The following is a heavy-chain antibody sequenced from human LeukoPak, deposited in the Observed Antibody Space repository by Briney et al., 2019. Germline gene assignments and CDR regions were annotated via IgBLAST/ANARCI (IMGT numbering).Heavy chain of an antibody. D-gene: IGHD3-10*01. V-gene: IGHV3-30*18. J-gene: IGHJ3*02. CDR3: AKMRVAMVRGAQTAAFDI. CDR1: GFTFSSYG. Sequence: GGSLRLSCAASGFTFSSYGMHWVRQAPGKGLEWVAVISYDGSNKYYADSVKGRFTISRDNSKNTLYLQMNSLRAEDTAVYYCAKMRVAMVRGAQTAAFDIWGQGTMVTVS. CDR2: ISYDGSNK.